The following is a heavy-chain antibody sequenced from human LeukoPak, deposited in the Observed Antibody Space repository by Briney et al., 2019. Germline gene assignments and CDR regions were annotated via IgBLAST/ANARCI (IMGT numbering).Heavy chain of an antibody. CDR3: ARERFSSTSSDFDY. D-gene: IGHD2-2*01. CDR1: GFTFSSYA. Sequence: GRSLRLSCAASGFTFSSYAMHWVRQAPGKGLEWVAVISYDGSNKYYADSVKGRFTISRDNSKNTLYLQMNSLRAEDTAVYYCARERFSSTSSDFDYWGQGTLVTVSS. CDR2: ISYDGSNK. J-gene: IGHJ4*02. V-gene: IGHV3-30-3*01.